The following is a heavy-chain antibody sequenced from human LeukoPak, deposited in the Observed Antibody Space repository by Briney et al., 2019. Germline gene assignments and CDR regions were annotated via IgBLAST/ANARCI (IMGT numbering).Heavy chain of an antibody. V-gene: IGHV3-23*01. CDR1: GFTFSSYA. Sequence: GGSLRLSCAASGFTFSSYAMSWVRQAPGKGLEWVSAISGSGGSTYYADFVKGRFTISRDNSKNTLYLQMNSLRAEDTAVYYCAKFQLLYGYYYGMDVWGQGTTVTVSS. D-gene: IGHD2-2*02. CDR2: ISGSGGST. CDR3: AKFQLLYGYYYGMDV. J-gene: IGHJ6*02.